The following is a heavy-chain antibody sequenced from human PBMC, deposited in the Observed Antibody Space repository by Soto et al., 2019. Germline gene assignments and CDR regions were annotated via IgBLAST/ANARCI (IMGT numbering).Heavy chain of an antibody. CDR1: GYTFTSYG. V-gene: IGHV1-18*01. D-gene: IGHD2-15*01. CDR3: ARDGASWSGGTCYPTWYYYYDIDC. J-gene: IGHJ6*02. CDR2: SWAYSGNT. Sequence: QVQLVQSGAEVKKPGASLKVSCKGSGYTFTSYGISWVRQAPGQGREWMGWSWAYSGNTNDAQKFQGRVTQTTDTSTTAAYMELRSLRAADTAVYYCARDGASWSGGTCYPTWYYYYDIDCWGQGTTVTVSS.